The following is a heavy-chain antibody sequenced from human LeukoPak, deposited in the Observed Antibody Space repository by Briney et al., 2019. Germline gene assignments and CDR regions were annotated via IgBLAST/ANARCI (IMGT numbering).Heavy chain of an antibody. Sequence: GGSLRLSCAASGSTFSSYAMNWVRQAPGKGLEWVSVISSSGGTTYYSDSVKGRFIISRDNSKNTLYLQMNSLRAEDTAVYYCAKAGIAVPATPEYCGQGTQVTVSS. D-gene: IGHD6-19*01. CDR1: GSTFSSYA. CDR2: ISSSGGTT. V-gene: IGHV3-23*01. CDR3: AKAGIAVPATPEY. J-gene: IGHJ4*02.